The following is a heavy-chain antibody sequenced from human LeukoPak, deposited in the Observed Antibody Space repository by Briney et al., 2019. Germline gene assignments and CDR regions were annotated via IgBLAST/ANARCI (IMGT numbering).Heavy chain of an antibody. J-gene: IGHJ4*02. CDR2: ISAGSTTV. CDR3: ARDPSLCCATTSCYDLDY. V-gene: IGHV3-48*04. D-gene: IGHD2-2*01. CDR1: GFTFSTYS. Sequence: GGSLRLSCVASGFTFSTYSMNWVRQAAGKGLEWVSYISAGSTTVYYADSVKGRFTMSRDNAKNSLFLQMDSLTAEDTAVYYCARDPSLCCATTSCYDLDYWGQGTLVTVSS.